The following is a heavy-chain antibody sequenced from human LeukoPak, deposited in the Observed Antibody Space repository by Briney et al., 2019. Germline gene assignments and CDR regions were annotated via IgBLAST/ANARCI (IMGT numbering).Heavy chain of an antibody. CDR1: GFTVNSNY. CDR3: ARETKPPRRGYSYGPTDH. D-gene: IGHD5-18*01. CDR2: IYSDGTT. Sequence: PGGSLRLSCAASGFTVNSNYMSWVRQAPGKGREWVSIIYSDGTTYDADSVKGRFISSRDNSKNTLYLQMNSLRAEDTAVYYCARETKPPRRGYSYGPTDHWGQGALVTVSS. V-gene: IGHV3-66*01. J-gene: IGHJ4*02.